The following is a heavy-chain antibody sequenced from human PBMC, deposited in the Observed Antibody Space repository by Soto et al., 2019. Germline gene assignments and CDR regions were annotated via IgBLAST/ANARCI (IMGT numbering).Heavy chain of an antibody. CDR2: IWYDGSNK. D-gene: IGHD3-22*01. J-gene: IGHJ3*02. V-gene: IGHV3-33*01. CDR1: GFTFSSYG. Sequence: GGSLRLSCAASGFTFSSYGMHWVRQAPGKGLEWVAVIWYDGSNKYYADSVKGRFTISRDNSKNTLYLQMNSLRAEDTAVYYCARGGTYYYDSSGYEEDAFDIWGQGTMVTVSS. CDR3: ARGGTYYYDSSGYEEDAFDI.